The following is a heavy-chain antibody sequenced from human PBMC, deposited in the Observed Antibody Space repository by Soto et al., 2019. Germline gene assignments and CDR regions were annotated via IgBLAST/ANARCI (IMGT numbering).Heavy chain of an antibody. CDR3: AREPIVVVPAALGGMDV. CDR1: GGSIISGDYY. Sequence: SETLSLTCTVSGGSIISGDYYFSCIRQPPWKGLEWIGYIYYSGSTYYNPSLKSRVTISVDTSKNQFSLKLSSVTAADTAVYYCAREPIVVVPAALGGMDVWGQGTTGTV. CDR2: IYYSGST. D-gene: IGHD2-2*01. J-gene: IGHJ6*02. V-gene: IGHV4-30-4*01.